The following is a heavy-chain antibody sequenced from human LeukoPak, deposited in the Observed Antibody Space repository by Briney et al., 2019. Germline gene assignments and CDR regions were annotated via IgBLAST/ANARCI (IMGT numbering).Heavy chain of an antibody. CDR2: ISAYNGNT. CDR1: GYTFTSYG. V-gene: IGHV1-18*01. J-gene: IGHJ4*02. Sequence: ASVKVSCKASGYTFTSYGISWVRQAPGQGLEWMGWISAYNGNTNYAQKLQGRVTMTTDTSTSTAYMELRSLRSDDTAVYYCARSALDEYSSSWGKLRYSLYYFDYWGQGTLVTVSS. D-gene: IGHD6-13*01. CDR3: ARSALDEYSSSWGKLRYSLYYFDY.